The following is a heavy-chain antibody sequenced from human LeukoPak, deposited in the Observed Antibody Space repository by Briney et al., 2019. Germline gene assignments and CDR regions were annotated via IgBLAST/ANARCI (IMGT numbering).Heavy chain of an antibody. Sequence: TSETLSLTCNVSGGSMNNYHWNWIRQAPGKGLEWIGYIYYGGSTNYNPSLKSRVTISVDTSKNQFSLKLSSVTAADTAVYYCARDFWYYDSSGYYGYFDLWGRGTLVTVSS. D-gene: IGHD3-22*01. CDR1: GGSMNNYH. CDR3: ARDFWYYDSSGYYGYFDL. CDR2: IYYGGST. J-gene: IGHJ2*01. V-gene: IGHV4-59*01.